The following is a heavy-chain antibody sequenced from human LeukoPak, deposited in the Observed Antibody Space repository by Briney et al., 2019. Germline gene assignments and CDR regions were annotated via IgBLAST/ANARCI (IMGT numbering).Heavy chain of an antibody. J-gene: IGHJ3*01. V-gene: IGHV3-23*01. CDR2: IGPAGSTT. D-gene: IGHD1-7*01. Sequence: GGSLRLSCAASGFTFSSYAMSWVRQAPGKGLEWVSAIGPAGSTTYYADSVKGRFTISRDNSKNTLYLQMNSLTAEDTAVYCCARGRTGTTGTFDVWGQGTMVTVSS. CDR1: GFTFSSYA. CDR3: ARGRTGTTGTFDV.